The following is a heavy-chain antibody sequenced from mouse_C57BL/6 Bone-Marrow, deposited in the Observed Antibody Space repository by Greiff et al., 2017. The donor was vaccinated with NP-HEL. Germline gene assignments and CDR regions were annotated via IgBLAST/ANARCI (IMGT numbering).Heavy chain of an antibody. CDR3: ARGVGFDY. V-gene: IGHV5-6*01. D-gene: IGHD1-1*01. J-gene: IGHJ2*01. CDR2: ISSGGSYT. CDR1: GFTFSSYG. Sequence: EVQLVESGGDLVKPGGSLKLSCAASGFTFSSYGMSWVRQTPDKRLEWVATISSGGSYTYYPDSVKGRFTISRDNAKNTLYLQMSSLKSEDTAMYYCARGVGFDYWGQGTTPTVSS.